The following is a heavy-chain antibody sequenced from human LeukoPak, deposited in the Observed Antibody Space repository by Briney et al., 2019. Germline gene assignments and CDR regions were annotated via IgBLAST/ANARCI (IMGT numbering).Heavy chain of an antibody. D-gene: IGHD5-18*01. V-gene: IGHV3-23*01. CDR2: ISGSGGST. Sequence: GGSLRLSCAASGFTFSSYGMSWVRQAPGKGLEWVSAISGSGGSTYYADSVKGRFTISRDNSENTLYLQMNSLRAEDTAVYYCAKVCRGYSYGSYYFDYWGQGTLVTVSS. CDR3: AKVCRGYSYGSYYFDY. J-gene: IGHJ4*02. CDR1: GFTFSSYG.